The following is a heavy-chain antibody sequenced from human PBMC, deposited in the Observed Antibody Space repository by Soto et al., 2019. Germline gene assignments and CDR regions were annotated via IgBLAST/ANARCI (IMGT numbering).Heavy chain of an antibody. J-gene: IGHJ4*02. CDR3: AKAGPSSGYYYASAY. CDR1: EFTFSSYP. D-gene: IGHD3-22*01. CDR2: ISGSGDST. Sequence: GGSLRLSCAASEFTFSSYPMIWVRQAQGKGLEWVSGISGSGDSTYYAESVKGRFTISRDNSKNTLYLQMNSLRAEDTALYYCAKAGPSSGYYYASAYWGPGTLVTVSS. V-gene: IGHV3-23*01.